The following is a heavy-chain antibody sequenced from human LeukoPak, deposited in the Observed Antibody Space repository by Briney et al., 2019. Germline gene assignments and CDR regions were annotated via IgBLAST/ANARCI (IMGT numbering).Heavy chain of an antibody. D-gene: IGHD1-26*01. V-gene: IGHV1-69*04. CDR3: ARAPSGSWYYFDY. CDR1: GGTFSSYA. Sequence: ASVKVSCKASGGTFSSYAISWVRQAPGQGLEWMGRIIPILGIANYAQKFQGRATITADKSTSTAYMELSSLRSEDTAVYYCARAPSGSWYYFDYWGQGTLVTVSS. J-gene: IGHJ4*02. CDR2: IIPILGIA.